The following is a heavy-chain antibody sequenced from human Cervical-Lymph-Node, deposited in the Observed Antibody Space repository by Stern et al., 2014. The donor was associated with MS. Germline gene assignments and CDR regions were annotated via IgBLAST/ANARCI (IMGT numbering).Heavy chain of an antibody. V-gene: IGHV3-33*01. D-gene: IGHD3-16*01. CDR1: GFTFSSFP. Sequence: MQLVESGGGVVQPGRSLRLSCAASGFTFSSFPIHWVRQAPGKGLEWVAIIWHDGSNDNYADSVKGRFTVSRDNSNDTVYLQMNSLRAEDTAIYYCARDPNGYAYGLGDWGQGALVTVSS. CDR2: IWHDGSND. CDR3: ARDPNGYAYGLGD. J-gene: IGHJ4*02.